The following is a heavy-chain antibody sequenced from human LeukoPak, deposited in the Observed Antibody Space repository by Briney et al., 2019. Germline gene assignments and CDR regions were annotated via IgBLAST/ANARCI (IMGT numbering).Heavy chain of an antibody. D-gene: IGHD2-2*01. CDR3: AAAYCSTTACSPLAY. CDR2: ISYDSSNK. J-gene: IGHJ4*02. CDR1: GFTFTNYA. V-gene: IGHV3-30*03. Sequence: PAEGSLRLSCAASGFTFTNYAMHWVRQAPGKGLEWVAVISYDSSNKYYADSVKGRFTISRDNSQNTLYLETNSLRVEDTAMFHCAAAYCSTTACSPLAYWGQGILVTVSS.